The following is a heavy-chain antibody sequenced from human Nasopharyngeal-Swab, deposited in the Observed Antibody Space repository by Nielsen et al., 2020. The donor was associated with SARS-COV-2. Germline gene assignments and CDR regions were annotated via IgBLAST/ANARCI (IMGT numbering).Heavy chain of an antibody. CDR3: ARERGGGYGDY. Sequence: GESLKISCATSGFTFSPYTMTWVRQAPGKGLGWISYITSGNSVQYADSVRGRFTISRDNAKNSLYLQMNSLTAEDTAVYYCARERGGGYGDYWGQGTLVTVSS. D-gene: IGHD5-12*01. V-gene: IGHV3-21*05. J-gene: IGHJ4*02. CDR2: ITSGNSV. CDR1: GFTFSPYT.